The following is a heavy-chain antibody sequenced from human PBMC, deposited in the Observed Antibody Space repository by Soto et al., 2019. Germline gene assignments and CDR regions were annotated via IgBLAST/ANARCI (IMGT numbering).Heavy chain of an antibody. D-gene: IGHD1-26*01. Sequence: AGGSLRLSCAASGFTFSSYWMHWVRQAPGKGLVWVSRINSDGSSTSYADSVKGRFTISRDNAKNTLYLQMNSLRAEDTAVYYCARWLAQWETDYYGMDVWGQGTTVTVSS. CDR1: GFTFSSYW. CDR3: ARWLAQWETDYYGMDV. CDR2: INSDGSST. J-gene: IGHJ6*02. V-gene: IGHV3-74*01.